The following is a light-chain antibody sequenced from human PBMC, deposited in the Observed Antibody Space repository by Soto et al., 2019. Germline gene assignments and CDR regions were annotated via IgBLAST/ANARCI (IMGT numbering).Light chain of an antibody. V-gene: IGLV2-14*02. CDR2: EGN. J-gene: IGLJ3*02. CDR1: SSDVGSYNL. Sequence: QSVLTQPASVSGSPGQSITISCTGASSDVGSYNLVSWYQQHPGKAPKLIIYEGNKRPSGVPDRFSGSKSGSTASLTVSGLQAEDEADYYCTSYAGSNTWVFGGGTKVTVL. CDR3: TSYAGSNTWV.